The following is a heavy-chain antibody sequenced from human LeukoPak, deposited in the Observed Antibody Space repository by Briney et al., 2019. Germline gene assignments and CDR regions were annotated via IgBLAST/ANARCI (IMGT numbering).Heavy chain of an antibody. J-gene: IGHJ4*02. CDR3: ARRGNLWAR. V-gene: IGHV4-34*01. D-gene: IGHD2/OR15-2a*01. CDR1: GGSFSGCY. CDR2: INHSGST. Sequence: PSETLSLTCAVYGGSFSGCYWSWIRQPPGKGLEWIGEINHSGSTNYNPSLKSRVTISVDTSKNQFFLKLSSVTAADTAVYYCARRGNLWARWGQGTLVTVSS.